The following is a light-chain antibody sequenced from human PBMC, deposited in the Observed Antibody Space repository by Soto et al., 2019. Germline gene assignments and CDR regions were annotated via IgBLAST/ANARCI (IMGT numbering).Light chain of an antibody. V-gene: IGKV3-11*01. CDR2: DAS. Sequence: EILMTQSPVTLSVSPGERAALSCRASQSVSSYLAWYQQKPGQAPRLLIYDASNRATGIPARFSGSGSGTDFTLTISSLEPEDFAVYYCQQRSNWPLTFGGGTKVEIK. CDR1: QSVSSY. CDR3: QQRSNWPLT. J-gene: IGKJ4*01.